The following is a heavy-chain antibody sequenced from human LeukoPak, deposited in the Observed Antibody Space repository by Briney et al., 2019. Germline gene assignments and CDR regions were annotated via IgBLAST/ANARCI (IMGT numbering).Heavy chain of an antibody. Sequence: SETLPLTCTVSGGSISSSSYYWGWIRQPPGKGLEWIGSIYYSGSTYYNPSLKSRVTISVDTSKNQFSLKLSSVTAADTAVYYCARAWEQWLANWFDPWGQGTLVTVSS. CDR2: IYYSGST. J-gene: IGHJ5*02. CDR1: GGSISSSSYY. CDR3: ARAWEQWLANWFDP. V-gene: IGHV4-39*01. D-gene: IGHD6-19*01.